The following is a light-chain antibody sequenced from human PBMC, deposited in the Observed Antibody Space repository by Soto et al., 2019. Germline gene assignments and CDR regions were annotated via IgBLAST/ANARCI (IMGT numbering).Light chain of an antibody. V-gene: IGKV3-11*01. CDR1: QSVSSY. CDR2: DAS. CDR3: QQRSNWPPN. J-gene: IGKJ4*01. Sequence: EIVLTQSPATLSLSPGERATLSCRASQSVSSYLAWYQQKPGQAPRLLIYDASNRATGIPARFSGSGSGTDFTLTIRSLEPEDFAVYYCQQRSNWPPNFGGGTKVEIK.